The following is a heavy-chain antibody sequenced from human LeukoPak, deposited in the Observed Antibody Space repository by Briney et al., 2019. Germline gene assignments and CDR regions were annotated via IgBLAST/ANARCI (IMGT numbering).Heavy chain of an antibody. CDR3: ARFGHCSSTSCYYYYYYGMDV. J-gene: IGHJ6*02. D-gene: IGHD2-2*01. Sequence: GGSLRLSCAASGFTSSSYAMHWVRQAPGKGLEWVAVISYDGSNKYYADSVKGRFTISRDNSKNTLYLQMNSLRAEDTAVYYCARFGHCSSTSCYYYYYYGMDVWGQGTTVTVSS. V-gene: IGHV3-30-3*01. CDR2: ISYDGSNK. CDR1: GFTSSSYA.